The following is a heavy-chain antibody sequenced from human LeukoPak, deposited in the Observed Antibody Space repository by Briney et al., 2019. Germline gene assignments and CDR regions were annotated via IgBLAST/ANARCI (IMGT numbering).Heavy chain of an antibody. Sequence: GGSLRLSCAASGFIFSSYWMTWVRQAPGKGLEWVANIKQDGSQKFYLDSVKGRFTISRDNAKESLFLQMNSLRAEDTAVYYCARHYDSTAYSLDYWGQGTLVTVSS. V-gene: IGHV3-7*01. CDR1: GFIFSSYW. CDR3: ARHYDSTAYSLDY. J-gene: IGHJ4*02. D-gene: IGHD3-22*01. CDR2: IKQDGSQK.